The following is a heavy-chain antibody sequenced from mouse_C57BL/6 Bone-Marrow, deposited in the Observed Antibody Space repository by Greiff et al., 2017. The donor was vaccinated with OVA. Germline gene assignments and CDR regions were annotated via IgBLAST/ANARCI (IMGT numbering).Heavy chain of an antibody. CDR2: IDPNSGGT. CDR3: ARGYGSSYGYFDV. J-gene: IGHJ1*03. V-gene: IGHV1-72*01. Sequence: LQESGAELVKPGASVKLSCKASGYTFTSYWMHWVKQRPGRGLEWIGRIDPNSGGTKYNEKFKSKATLTVDKPSSTAYMQLSSLTSEDSAVYYCARGYGSSYGYFDVWGTGTTVTVSS. CDR1: GYTFTSYW. D-gene: IGHD1-1*01.